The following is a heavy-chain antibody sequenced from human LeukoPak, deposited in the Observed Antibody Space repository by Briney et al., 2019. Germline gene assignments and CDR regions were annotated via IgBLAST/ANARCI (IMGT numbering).Heavy chain of an antibody. CDR2: IYYSGST. CDR1: GGSISSSSYY. J-gene: IGHJ3*02. Sequence: SETLSLTCTVSGGSISSSSYYWGWIRQPPGKGLEWIGSIYYSGSTYYNPSLKSRVTISVDTSKNQFSLKLSSVTAADTAVYYCARPRYDILTGPADDALDIWGQGTMVTVSS. D-gene: IGHD3-9*01. CDR3: ARPRYDILTGPADDALDI. V-gene: IGHV4-39*01.